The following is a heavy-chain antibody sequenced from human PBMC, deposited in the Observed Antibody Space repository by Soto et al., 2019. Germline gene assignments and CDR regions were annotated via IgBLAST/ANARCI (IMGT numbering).Heavy chain of an antibody. D-gene: IGHD4-17*01. CDR2: INTGNGNT. V-gene: IGHV1-3*04. CDR3: ARDTAPSDV. CDR1: GITYTTYA. J-gene: IGHJ6*02. Sequence: GASVKVSCKASGITYTTYAIHWVRQAPGQGLEWMGWINTGNGNTRYSQRFQGRVTITRDTSASTAYMELSSLRSEDTAVYYCARDTAPSDVRGQGTTVTVSS.